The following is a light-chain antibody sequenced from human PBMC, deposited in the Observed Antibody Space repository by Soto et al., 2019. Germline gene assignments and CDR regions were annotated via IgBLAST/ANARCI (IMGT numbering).Light chain of an antibody. V-gene: IGKV1-5*03. CDR3: QQYKSYLT. CDR1: QSISPW. J-gene: IGKJ1*01. Sequence: DIQVTQSPSTLSASVGDTVTITCRASQSISPWLAWYQQEQGKAPKLLIYKASLLEDGVPSRFSGSESGTEFTLTISSLQPDDFSAYYCQQYKSYLTFGQGTKVDIK. CDR2: KAS.